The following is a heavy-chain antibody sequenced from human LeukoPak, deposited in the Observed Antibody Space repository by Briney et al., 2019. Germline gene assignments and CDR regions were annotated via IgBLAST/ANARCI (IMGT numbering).Heavy chain of an antibody. CDR2: ISYDGSNK. CDR1: GFTFSSYG. Sequence: PGGSLRLSCAASGFTFSSYGMHWVRQAPGKGLEWVAVISYDGSNKYYADSVKGRFTISRDNSKNTLYLQMNSLRAEDTAVYYCAKDSTYRYDFWSGYHGGGVWGQGTTVTVSS. D-gene: IGHD3-3*01. J-gene: IGHJ6*02. CDR3: AKDSTYRYDFWSGYHGGGV. V-gene: IGHV3-30*18.